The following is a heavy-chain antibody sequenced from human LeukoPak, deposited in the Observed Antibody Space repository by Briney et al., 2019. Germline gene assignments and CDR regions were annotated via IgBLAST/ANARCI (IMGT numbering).Heavy chain of an antibody. CDR2: ISYDGKNK. V-gene: IGHV3-30*18. Sequence: GGSLRLSCAASGFTFSSYGMHWVRQAPGKGLEWVAVISYDGKNKEYVDSVKGRFTISRDNAKNSLYLQMNSLRAEDTALYYCAKGSSLVVSDPFDYWGQGTLVTVSS. J-gene: IGHJ4*02. CDR1: GFTFSSYG. D-gene: IGHD3-22*01. CDR3: AKGSSLVVSDPFDY.